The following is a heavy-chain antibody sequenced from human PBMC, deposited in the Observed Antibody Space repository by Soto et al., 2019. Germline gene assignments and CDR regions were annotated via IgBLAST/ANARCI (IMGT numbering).Heavy chain of an antibody. V-gene: IGHV4-39*01. Sequence: QLQLQESGPGLVKPSETLSLTCTVSGGSISSSSYYWGWIRQPPGKGLEWIGSIYYSGSTYYNPSLKSRVTIAVDTSKNQFSLKLSSVTAAYTAVYYCARSYCSSTSCYDVGYYYYYMDVWGKGTTVTVSS. CDR1: GGSISSSSYY. CDR3: ARSYCSSTSCYDVGYYYYYMDV. D-gene: IGHD2-2*01. J-gene: IGHJ6*03. CDR2: IYYSGST.